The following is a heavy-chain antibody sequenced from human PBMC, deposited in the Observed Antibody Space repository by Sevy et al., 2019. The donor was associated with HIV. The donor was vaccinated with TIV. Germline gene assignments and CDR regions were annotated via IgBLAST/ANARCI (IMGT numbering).Heavy chain of an antibody. CDR3: ARTAVAGNYNWFDP. D-gene: IGHD6-19*01. J-gene: IGHJ5*02. Sequence: ASVKVSCKASGYTFTGYHLHWMRQAPGIGLEWMGRMNPLIGLTQYDEKFQGRVSMTRDTATSTAYMELTRLTSDDTAVYYCARTAVAGNYNWFDPWGQGTLVTVSS. CDR1: GYTFTGYH. V-gene: IGHV1-2*06. CDR2: MNPLIGLT.